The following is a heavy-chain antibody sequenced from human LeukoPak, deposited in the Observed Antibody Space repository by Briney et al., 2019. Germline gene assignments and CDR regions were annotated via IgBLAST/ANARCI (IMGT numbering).Heavy chain of an antibody. J-gene: IGHJ5*02. CDR3: VRDGEGVAISVNYWFDP. V-gene: IGHV1-8*01. Sequence: ASVKVSCKASGFTFTSYDINWVRQASGQGLEWMGWMNPNTGDTGYAQRFQGRVTMTRDTSISTAYMELRGLRSEDTAMYYCVRDGEGVAISVNYWFDPWGQGTLVTVSS. CDR2: MNPNTGDT. D-gene: IGHD3-10*01. CDR1: GFTFTSYD.